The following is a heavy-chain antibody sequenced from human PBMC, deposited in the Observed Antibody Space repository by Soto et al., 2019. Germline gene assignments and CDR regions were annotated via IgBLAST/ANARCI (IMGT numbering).Heavy chain of an antibody. CDR1: GGSVSSGSYY. J-gene: IGHJ4*02. V-gene: IGHV4-61*01. CDR2: IYYSGST. Sequence: SETLSLXCTVSGGSVSSGSYYWSWIRQPPGKGLEWIGYIYYSGSTNYNPSLKSRVTISVDTSKNQFSLKLSSVTAADTAVYYCANSGSYGYFDYWGQGTLVTVSS. D-gene: IGHD1-26*01. CDR3: ANSGSYGYFDY.